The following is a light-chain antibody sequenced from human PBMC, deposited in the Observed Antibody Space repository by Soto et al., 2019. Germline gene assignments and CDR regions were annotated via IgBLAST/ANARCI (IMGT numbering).Light chain of an antibody. CDR3: QQFGGSSHT. V-gene: IGKV3-20*01. J-gene: IGKJ4*01. CDR1: QSLRDSY. Sequence: ENVLSQSPGTLSLSPGERATLSCRASQSLRDSYLAGYQQKPGQAPRLLIYGASNSATGIPDRFSGSGSGTDFTLTISRLEPEDFAVYYCQQFGGSSHTFGGGTQVEIK. CDR2: GAS.